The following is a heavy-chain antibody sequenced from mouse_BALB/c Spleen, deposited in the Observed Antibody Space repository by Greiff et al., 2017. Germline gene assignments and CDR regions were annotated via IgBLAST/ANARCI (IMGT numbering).Heavy chain of an antibody. CDR1: GYTFTSYY. J-gene: IGHJ3*01. CDR3: TNYYGSRGGFAY. Sequence: VQLQQPGAELVKPGASVKLSCKASGYTFTSYYMYWVKQRPGQGLEWIGGINPSNGGTNFNQKFKGKATLTADKSSSTAYMELRSLTSEDSAVYYCTNYYGSRGGFAYWGQGTLVTVSA. V-gene: IGHV1-53*01. D-gene: IGHD1-1*01. CDR2: INPSNGGT.